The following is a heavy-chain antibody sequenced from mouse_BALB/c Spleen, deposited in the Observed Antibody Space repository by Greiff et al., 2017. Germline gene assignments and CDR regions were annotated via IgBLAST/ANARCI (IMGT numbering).Heavy chain of an antibody. J-gene: IGHJ3*01. Sequence: EVQLQQSGPELVKPGASVKMSCKASGYTFTSYVMHWVKQKPGQGLEWIGYINPYNDGTKYNEKFKGKATLTSDKSSSTAYMELSSLTSEDSAVYYCARSYGNNGFAYWGQGTLVTVSA. CDR2: INPYNDGT. D-gene: IGHD2-1*01. V-gene: IGHV1-14*01. CDR3: ARSYGNNGFAY. CDR1: GYTFTSYV.